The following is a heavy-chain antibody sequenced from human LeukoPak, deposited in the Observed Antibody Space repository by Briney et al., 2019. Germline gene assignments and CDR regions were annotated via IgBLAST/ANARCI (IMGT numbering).Heavy chain of an antibody. D-gene: IGHD1-26*01. V-gene: IGHV1-2*02. J-gene: IGHJ4*02. CDR3: AKEFPSGATRDLDY. CDR1: GYSFTASY. Sequence: ASVKVSCKASGYSFTASYMHWVRQAPGQGLEWLGWINPSSGGTKYAPKFQGRVTLTRDTSINTAYMELTGLRSDDTAMYYCAKEFPSGATRDLDYWGQGTLVTVSS. CDR2: INPSSGGT.